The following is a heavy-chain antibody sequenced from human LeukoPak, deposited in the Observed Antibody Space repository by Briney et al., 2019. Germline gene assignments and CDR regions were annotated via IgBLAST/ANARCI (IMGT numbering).Heavy chain of an antibody. D-gene: IGHD6-13*01. CDR1: GFTFGHYG. V-gene: IGHV3-33*01. CDR2: IWYDGSYK. Sequence: GGSLRLSCAASGFTFGHYGMHWVRQAPGKGLEWVAVIWYDGSYKYYADSVKGRFTISRDNSKSTLYLEMDSLRAEDTAVYHCARWGKTAAHDALDIWGQGTMVTVSS. CDR3: ARWGKTAAHDALDI. J-gene: IGHJ3*02.